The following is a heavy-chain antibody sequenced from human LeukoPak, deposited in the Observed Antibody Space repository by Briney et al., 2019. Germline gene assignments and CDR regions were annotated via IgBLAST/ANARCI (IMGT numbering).Heavy chain of an antibody. V-gene: IGHV3-23*01. D-gene: IGHD4-17*01. J-gene: IGHJ4*02. CDR1: GFTFTNAW. CDR2: ISGSGSST. Sequence: PGGSLRLSCAASGFTFTNAWMSWVRQAPGKGLEWVSGISGSGSSTYYADSVKGRFTISRDNSKNTLYLQMNSLRTEGTAVYYCAKGRLRYQYYFDYWGQGTLVTVSS. CDR3: AKGRLRYQYYFDY.